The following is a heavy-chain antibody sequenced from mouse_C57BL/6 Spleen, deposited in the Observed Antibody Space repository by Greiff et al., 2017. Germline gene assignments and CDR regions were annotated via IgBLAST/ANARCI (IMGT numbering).Heavy chain of an antibody. Sequence: EVQLQQSGPELVKPGASVKISCKASGYTFTDYYMNWVKQSHGKSLEWIGDINPNNGGTSYTQKFKGKATLTVDKSSSTAYMELRSLTSEDSAVYYCARVITTVVPGGYFDYWGQGTTLTVSS. D-gene: IGHD1-1*01. CDR1: GYTFTDYY. CDR2: INPNNGGT. V-gene: IGHV1-26*01. J-gene: IGHJ2*01. CDR3: ARVITTVVPGGYFDY.